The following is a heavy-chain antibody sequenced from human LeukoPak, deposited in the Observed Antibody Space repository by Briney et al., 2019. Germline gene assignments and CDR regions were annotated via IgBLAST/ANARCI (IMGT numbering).Heavy chain of an antibody. CDR2: IIPIFGTA. D-gene: IGHD3-16*02. J-gene: IGHJ4*02. CDR3: ARVPGLRLGELSPLFDY. CDR1: GGTFSSYA. Sequence: SVKVSCKASGGTFSSYAISWVRQAPGQGLEWMGGIIPIFGTANYAQKFQGGVTITADKSTSTAYMELSSLRSEDTAVYYCARVPGLRLGELSPLFDYWGQGTLVTVSS. V-gene: IGHV1-69*06.